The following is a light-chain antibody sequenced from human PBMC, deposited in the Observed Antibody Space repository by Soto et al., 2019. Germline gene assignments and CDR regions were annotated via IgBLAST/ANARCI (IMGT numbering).Light chain of an antibody. CDR2: EVS. J-gene: IGLJ1*01. CDR3: FSYTSSGTYV. Sequence: QSVLTQPPSASGSPGQSVSISCTGTSRDIGDYNYVSWYQQHPGKAPKLIIYEVSKRPSGVPDRFSASKFANTASLTVAGLQAEDEADYYCFSYTSSGTYVFGTGTKVTV. CDR1: SRDIGDYNY. V-gene: IGLV2-8*01.